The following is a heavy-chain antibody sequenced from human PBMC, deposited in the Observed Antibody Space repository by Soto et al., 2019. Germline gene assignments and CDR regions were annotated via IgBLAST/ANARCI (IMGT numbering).Heavy chain of an antibody. V-gene: IGHV3-7*05. Sequence: EVQLVESGGGLVQSGGSLRLSCAASGFTFSSYWMSWVRQGPGKGPEWVANIKQDGSEKYYVDSVKGRFTISRDNAKNSLYRQLSSLRAEDTAVYHCAKSLSAIPGDSWGQGTLVTGSS. CDR1: GFTFSSYW. CDR2: IKQDGSEK. D-gene: IGHD2-2*01. CDR3: AKSLSAIPGDS. J-gene: IGHJ4*02.